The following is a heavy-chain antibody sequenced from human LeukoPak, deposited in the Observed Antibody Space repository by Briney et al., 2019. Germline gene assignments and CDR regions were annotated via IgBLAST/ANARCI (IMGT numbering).Heavy chain of an antibody. V-gene: IGHV3-74*01. CDR3: ATPRLAMGSSWYSYYYYGMDV. Sequence: GGSLRLSCAASGFTFSSYWMHWVRQAPGKGLVGVSRINSDGSSTIYADSVKGRFNICRENAKKTVYLEMNRLRDEDTVVYYCATPRLAMGSSWYSYYYYGMDVWGQGTTVTVSS. J-gene: IGHJ6*02. CDR2: INSDGSST. D-gene: IGHD6-13*01. CDR1: GFTFSSYW.